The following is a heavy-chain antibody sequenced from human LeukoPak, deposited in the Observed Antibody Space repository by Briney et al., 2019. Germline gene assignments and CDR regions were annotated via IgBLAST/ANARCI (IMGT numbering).Heavy chain of an antibody. CDR2: IIPIFGTA. CDR1: GGTFSSYA. V-gene: IGHV1-69*01. J-gene: IGHJ4*02. Sequence: ASVKVSCKASGGTFSSYAISWVRQAPGQGLEWMGGIIPIFGTANYAQKFQGRVTITADESTSTAYMELSSLRSEDTAVYYCAKAGSYGYGKYYFDYWGQGTLVTVSS. D-gene: IGHD5-18*01. CDR3: AKAGSYGYGKYYFDY.